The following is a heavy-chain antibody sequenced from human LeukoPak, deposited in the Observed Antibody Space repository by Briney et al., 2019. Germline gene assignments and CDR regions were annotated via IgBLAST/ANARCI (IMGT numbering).Heavy chain of an antibody. CDR1: GYTFTTDE. Sequence: ASVKVSCKASGYTFTTDEINWVRQATGQGPEWMGWINPTSGKTSYAQKFQGRVTITSDTSTTTAQMELSSLGSEDTAVYYCARVRWLRLGVNEYYYYMDVWGKGTTVTVSS. V-gene: IGHV1-8*02. D-gene: IGHD5-12*01. CDR3: ARVRWLRLGVNEYYYYMDV. J-gene: IGHJ6*03. CDR2: INPTSGKT.